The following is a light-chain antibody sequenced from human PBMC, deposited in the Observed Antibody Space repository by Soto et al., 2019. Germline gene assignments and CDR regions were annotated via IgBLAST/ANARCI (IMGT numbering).Light chain of an antibody. V-gene: IGKV1-39*01. Sequence: DIQMTQSPSSLSASVGDRVTIACRASQSISTYLNWYQQKPLKDPKVLIYAASSLQSGVPSRFSGRRSETDFTLTISSLEPEDFATYYCQQSYSVRWTSRQDTKVEIK. CDR3: QQSYSVRWT. CDR2: AAS. J-gene: IGKJ1*01. CDR1: QSISTY.